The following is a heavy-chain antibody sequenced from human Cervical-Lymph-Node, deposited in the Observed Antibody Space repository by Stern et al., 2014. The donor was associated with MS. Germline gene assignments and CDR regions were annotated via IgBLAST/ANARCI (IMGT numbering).Heavy chain of an antibody. CDR1: GGSISGSSYY. CDR2: IYYNGDT. CDR3: ARSAGT. Sequence: VQLVESGPGLVKPSATLSLTCTVSGGSISGSSYYWAWIRQPPGKGLEWIASIYYNGDTNYNPSLKSRVTISVDTSKNQFPLRRTSVTAADTAVYYCARSAGTWGQGTLVTVSS. D-gene: IGHD6-13*01. J-gene: IGHJ4*02. V-gene: IGHV4-39*01.